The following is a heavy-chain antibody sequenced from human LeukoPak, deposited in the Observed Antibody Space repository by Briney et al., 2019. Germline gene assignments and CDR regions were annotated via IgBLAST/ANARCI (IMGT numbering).Heavy chain of an antibody. CDR2: IYPGDSDT. D-gene: IGHD6-13*01. CDR3: ARRGSSPGQHYYGMDV. V-gene: IGHV5-51*01. Sequence: GESLKISCKGSGYSFTSYWIGWVRQMPGKGQEWMGIIYPGDSDTRYSPSFQGQVTISADKSISTAYLQWSSLKASDTAMYYCARRGSSPGQHYYGMDVWGQGTTVTVSS. CDR1: GYSFTSYW. J-gene: IGHJ6*02.